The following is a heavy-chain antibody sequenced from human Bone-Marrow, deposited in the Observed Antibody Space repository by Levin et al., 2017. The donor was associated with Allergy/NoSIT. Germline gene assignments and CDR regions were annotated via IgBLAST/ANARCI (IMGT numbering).Heavy chain of an antibody. J-gene: IGHJ6*02. CDR1: GFTFSSFE. CDR2: ISSIGSNK. V-gene: IGHV3-48*03. D-gene: IGHD5-24*01. CDR3: ARDVGDDYNSGANSHGMDV. Sequence: GGSLRLSCVASGFTFSSFEMNWVRQTPGKGLEWLSSISSIGSNKEYAHAVRGRFTISRDNAKKSLFLQMTSLGADNTGLYYCARDVGDDYNSGANSHGMDVWGQGTTVAVSS.